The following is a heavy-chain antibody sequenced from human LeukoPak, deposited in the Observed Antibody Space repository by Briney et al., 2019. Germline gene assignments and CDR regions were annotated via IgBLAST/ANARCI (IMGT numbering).Heavy chain of an antibody. CDR3: ARSEYSYGADAFDI. D-gene: IGHD5-18*01. CDR2: IYYSGST. Sequence: SETLSLTCTVSGGSISSYYWSWLRQPPGKGLEWIGYIYYSGSTNYSPSLKSRVTISVDTSKNQFSLKLSSVTAADTAVYYCARSEYSYGADAFDIWGQGTMVTVSS. V-gene: IGHV4-59*01. CDR1: GGSISSYY. J-gene: IGHJ3*02.